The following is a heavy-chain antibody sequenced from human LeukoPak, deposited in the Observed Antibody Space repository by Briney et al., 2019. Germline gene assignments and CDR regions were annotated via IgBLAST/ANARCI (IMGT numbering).Heavy chain of an antibody. CDR2: ISWISGGI. J-gene: IGHJ6*02. Sequence: GGSLRLSCAASGFTFDDYAMHWVRQAPGKGLEWVSGISWISGGIGYADSVKGRFTISRDNAKNSLYLQMNSLRAEDTALYYCAKLDSSDYDYIAYGMDVWGQGTTVTVSS. CDR1: GFTFDDYA. V-gene: IGHV3-9*01. D-gene: IGHD4-11*01. CDR3: AKLDSSDYDYIAYGMDV.